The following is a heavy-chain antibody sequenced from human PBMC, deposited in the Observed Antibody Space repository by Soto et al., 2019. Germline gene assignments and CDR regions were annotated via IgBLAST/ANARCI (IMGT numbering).Heavy chain of an antibody. V-gene: IGHV3-9*01. D-gene: IGHD3-10*01. CDR2: ISWNSGSI. CDR3: AKDMFHSYGSAIDY. CDR1: GFTFDDYA. J-gene: IGHJ4*02. Sequence: SLKISCAASGFTFDDYALHWVRQAPGKGLEWVSGISWNSGSIGYADSVKGRFTIYRNNAKKSLYLQMNSLRAEETALYYCAKDMFHSYGSAIDYWGQGTLVTVSS.